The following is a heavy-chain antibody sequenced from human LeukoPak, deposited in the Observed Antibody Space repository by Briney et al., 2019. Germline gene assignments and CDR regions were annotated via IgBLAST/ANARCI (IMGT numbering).Heavy chain of an antibody. J-gene: IGHJ4*02. V-gene: IGHV4-39*01. CDR1: GGSISSSSYY. CDR3: ASQDIFLGYSYGYAWAV. D-gene: IGHD5-18*01. CDR2: IYYSRSI. Sequence: KPSETLSLTCTVSGGSISSSSYYWGWIRQPPGKGLEWIGSIYYSRSIYYNPSLKSRVTISVDTSKNQFSLKLSSVTAADTAVYYCASQDIFLGYSYGYAWAVWGQGTLVTVSS.